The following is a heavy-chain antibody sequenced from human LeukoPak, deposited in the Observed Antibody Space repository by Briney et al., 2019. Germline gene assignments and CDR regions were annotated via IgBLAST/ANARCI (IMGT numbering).Heavy chain of an antibody. CDR1: GFSLRNYG. D-gene: IGHD2-21*01. V-gene: IGHV3-23*01. J-gene: IGHJ4*02. CDR3: AKRVASYYFDY. CDR2: ISGSGGNT. Sequence: PGGSLRLSCAASGFSLRNYGMSWVRQAPGKGLEWVSFISGSGGNTYYADSVKGRFTISRDISKNTLSLQMNSLRAEDTAVYYCAKRVASYYFDYWGQGTLVTVSS.